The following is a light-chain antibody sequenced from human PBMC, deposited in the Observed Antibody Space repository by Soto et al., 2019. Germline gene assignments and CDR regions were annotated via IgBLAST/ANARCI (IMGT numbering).Light chain of an antibody. Sequence: QSVLTQPPSASGSPGQSVTISCTGTSSDVGGYNYVSWYQQHPGKAPKLMIYDVSRRPSGVPDRLSGSKSGNTASLTVSGLQAEDEADYYCTSYAGSNNFVAFGGGTKVTVL. V-gene: IGLV2-8*01. CDR1: SSDVGGYNY. J-gene: IGLJ2*01. CDR2: DVS. CDR3: TSYAGSNNFVA.